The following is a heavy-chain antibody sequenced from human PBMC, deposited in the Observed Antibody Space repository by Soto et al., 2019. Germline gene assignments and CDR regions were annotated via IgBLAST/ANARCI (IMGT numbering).Heavy chain of an antibody. D-gene: IGHD4-17*01. CDR2: ISYDGSSK. CDR3: AKPQWDTVTTTLFDY. V-gene: IGHV3-30*18. CDR1: GFTFSSYG. Sequence: GGSLRLSCAASGFTFSSYGMHWVRQAPGKGLEWVAVISYDGSSKYYADSVKGRFTISRDNSKNTLYLQMNSLRAEDTAVYYCAKPQWDTVTTTLFDYWGQGTLVTVSS. J-gene: IGHJ4*02.